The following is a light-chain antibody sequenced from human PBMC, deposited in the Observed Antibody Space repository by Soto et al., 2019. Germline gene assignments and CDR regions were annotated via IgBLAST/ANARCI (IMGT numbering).Light chain of an antibody. CDR3: TSYAGSNNVV. CDR2: EVS. Sequence: QSVLTQPPSASGSPGQSVTISCTGTSSDVGYYHYVSWYQQHPGKAPKLMIYEVSKRPSGVPDRFSGSKSGNTASLTVSGLQAEDEADYYCTSYAGSNNVVFGGGTKLTVL. CDR1: SSDVGYYHY. J-gene: IGLJ2*01. V-gene: IGLV2-8*01.